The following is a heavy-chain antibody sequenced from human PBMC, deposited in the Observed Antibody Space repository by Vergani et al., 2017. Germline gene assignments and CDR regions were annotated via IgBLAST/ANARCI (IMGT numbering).Heavy chain of an antibody. CDR3: ARVDLGYCRGGSCSYYFDY. V-gene: IGHV3-53*01. CDR2: IYSGGST. J-gene: IGHJ4*02. Sequence: EVQVVESGGGLIQPGGSLRLSCEASGFTVSSNYMSWVRQAPGKGLEWVSVIYSGGSTYYAESVKGRFTISRDNLKNTLYLQMNSLRAEDTAVYYCARVDLGYCRGGSCSYYFDYWGQGTLVTVSS. D-gene: IGHD2-15*01. CDR1: GFTVSSNY.